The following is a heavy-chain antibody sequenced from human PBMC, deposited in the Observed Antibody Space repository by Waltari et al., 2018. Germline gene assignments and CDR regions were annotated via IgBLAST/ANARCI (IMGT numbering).Heavy chain of an antibody. D-gene: IGHD6-13*01. Sequence: QVQLQQWGAGLLKPSETLSLTCAVYGGSFSGYYWSWIRQPPGKGLEWIGEINHSGSTNYNPSLKSRGPISVDPSKNQFSPKLGSVTAPDTAVYYCARGQQQLGFFDYWGQGTLVNVSS. V-gene: IGHV4-34*01. CDR3: ARGQQQLGFFDY. J-gene: IGHJ4*02. CDR1: GGSFSGYY. CDR2: INHSGST.